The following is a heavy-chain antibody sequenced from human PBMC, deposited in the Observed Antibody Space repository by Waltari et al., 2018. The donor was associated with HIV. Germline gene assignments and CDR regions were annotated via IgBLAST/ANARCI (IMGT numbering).Heavy chain of an antibody. V-gene: IGHV3-53*01. CDR2: IYSGGSK. CDR3: ARGPIASRPSYFDY. CDR1: GLTVSSNS. J-gene: IGHJ4*02. Sequence: SGLTVSSNSMSWVRLAPGKGLEWVSVIYSGGSKYYADSVKGRFTISRDNSNNTLYLQMNNLRAEDTAVYYCARGPIASRPSYFDYWGQGTLVTVSS. D-gene: IGHD6-6*01.